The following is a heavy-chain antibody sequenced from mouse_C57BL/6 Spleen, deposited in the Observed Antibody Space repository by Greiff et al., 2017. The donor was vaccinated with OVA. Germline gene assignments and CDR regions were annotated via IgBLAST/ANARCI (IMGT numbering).Heavy chain of an antibody. J-gene: IGHJ2*01. CDR1: GYTFTSYG. V-gene: IGHV1-81*01. D-gene: IGHD2-2*01. CDR2: IYPRSGNT. CDR3: ARTAGLRDYFDY. Sequence: QVQLQQPGAELARPGASVKLSCKASGYTFTSYGISWVKQRTGQGLEWIGEIYPRSGNTYYKEKFKGKATLTADKSSSTAYMELRSLTSEDSAVYFCARTAGLRDYFDYWGQGTTLTVSS.